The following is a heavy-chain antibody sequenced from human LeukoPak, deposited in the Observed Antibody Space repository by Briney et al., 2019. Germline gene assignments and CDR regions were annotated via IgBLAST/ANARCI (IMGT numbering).Heavy chain of an antibody. CDR1: EFVFSDYY. Sequence: PGGSLRLSCAASEFVFSDYYMSWIRQAPGKGLEWVSYISSGGDTKYYADSVKGRFTISRDNAKNSLYLQMNNLRAEDRAVYYCAGERWGDYGSGTFFDLWGQGNMVTVSS. D-gene: IGHD3-10*01. CDR3: AGERWGDYGSGTFFDL. V-gene: IGHV3-11*01. J-gene: IGHJ4*02. CDR2: ISSGGDTK.